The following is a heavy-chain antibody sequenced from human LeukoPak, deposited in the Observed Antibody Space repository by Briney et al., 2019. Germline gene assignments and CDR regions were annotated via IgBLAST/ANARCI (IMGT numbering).Heavy chain of an antibody. D-gene: IGHD3-16*01. J-gene: IGHJ6*03. CDR3: AKDGSWGDSYFYFYMDV. Sequence: GGSLRLSCEASGFTFGSFAMSWVRQAPGKGLEWVSGISGSGYYTYYAHSVKGRFTISRDNSKNTLYMEMNSLRAEDTAVYYCAKDGSWGDSYFYFYMDVWGKGTTVTVSS. CDR2: ISGSGYYT. V-gene: IGHV3-23*01. CDR1: GFTFGSFA.